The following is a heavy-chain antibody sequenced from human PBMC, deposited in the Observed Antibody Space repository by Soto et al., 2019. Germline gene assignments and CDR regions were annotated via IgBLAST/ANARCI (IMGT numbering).Heavy chain of an antibody. D-gene: IGHD2-21*01. CDR1: GDTFNTYG. V-gene: IGHV1-18*01. CDR2: VSPYKDDT. CDR3: ARGGLFTTNCYGNWLDP. Sequence: ASVKVSCKATGDTFNTYGITWVRQAPGQGLEWMGWVSPYKDDTKYSQRLQGRVTMTIDTPTSTAYMELRSLRSDDTAVYYCARGGLFTTNCYGNWLDPWGQGTRVTVSS. J-gene: IGHJ5*02.